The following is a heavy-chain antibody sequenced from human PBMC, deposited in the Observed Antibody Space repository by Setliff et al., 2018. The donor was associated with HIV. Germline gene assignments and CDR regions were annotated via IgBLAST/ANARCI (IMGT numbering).Heavy chain of an antibody. CDR1: GGTFSTQT. V-gene: IGHV1-69*13. D-gene: IGHD1-26*01. CDR2: IIPLFGTA. CDR3: ATDSSGLKYFDS. J-gene: IGHJ4*02. Sequence: ASVKVSCKASGGTFSTQTFNWVRQAPGQGLEWMGGIIPLFGTAKYIQKFQGRVTITADGSTSTAYMELSSLRFEDTAVYFCATDSSGLKYFDSWGQGTLVTVSS.